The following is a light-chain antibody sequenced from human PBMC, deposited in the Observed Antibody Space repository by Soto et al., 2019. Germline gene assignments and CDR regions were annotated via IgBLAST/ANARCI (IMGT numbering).Light chain of an antibody. CDR3: QQYHSYPT. CDR2: GAT. J-gene: IGKJ4*01. CDR1: QNIDRY. V-gene: IGKV1D-16*01. Sequence: DIQMTQSPSSLSASVGDRVTITCRASQNIDRYLAWYQQKSDKAPKSLIYGATSLQSRVPSRFSGSRSGTDFTLTISSLQPEDFATYYCQQYHSYPTFGGGTKVEIQ.